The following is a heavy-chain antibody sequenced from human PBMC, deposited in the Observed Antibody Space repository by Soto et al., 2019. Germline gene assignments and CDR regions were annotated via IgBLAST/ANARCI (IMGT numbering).Heavy chain of an antibody. D-gene: IGHD3-10*01. J-gene: IGHJ5*02. V-gene: IGHV6-1*01. CDR2: TYYRSRFFS. CDR3: VRDRYSSSGWFDP. Sequence: SQTLSLTCVISGDSVSSYSAAWNWIRQSPSGGLEWLGRTYYRSRFFSDYAESVKSRRIINPDTSKNQFSLQLKSVTPEDTAVYYCVRDRYSSSGWFDPWGQGTPVTVSS. CDR1: GDSVSSYSAA.